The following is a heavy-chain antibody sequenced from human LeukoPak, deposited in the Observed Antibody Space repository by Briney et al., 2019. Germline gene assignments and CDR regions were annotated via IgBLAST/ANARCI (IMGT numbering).Heavy chain of an antibody. CDR1: GGTLSSYA. J-gene: IGHJ6*03. Sequence: ASVKVSCKASGGTLSSYAISWVRQAPGQGLEWMGGIIPIFGTANYAQKFQGRVTITADESTSTAYMELSSLRSEDTAVYYCARVSGVDPNNYYYYYMDVWGKGTTVTISS. D-gene: IGHD3-3*01. V-gene: IGHV1-69*13. CDR2: IIPIFGTA. CDR3: ARVSGVDPNNYYYYYMDV.